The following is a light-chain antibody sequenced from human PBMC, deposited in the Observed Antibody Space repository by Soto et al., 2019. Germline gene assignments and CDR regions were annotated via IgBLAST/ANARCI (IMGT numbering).Light chain of an antibody. CDR2: GAS. CDR3: QQYNNWPPIT. Sequence: EIVMTQSPATLSVSPGERATLSCRASQGVSSNLAWYQQKPGQAPRLLIYGASTRATGIPARFSGSGSWTEFTPTISSLQSEDFAVYSCQQYNNWPPITFGQGTRLEIK. J-gene: IGKJ5*01. CDR1: QGVSSN. V-gene: IGKV3-15*01.